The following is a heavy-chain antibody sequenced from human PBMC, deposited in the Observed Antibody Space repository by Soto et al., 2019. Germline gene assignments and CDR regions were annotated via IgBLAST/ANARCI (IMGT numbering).Heavy chain of an antibody. J-gene: IGHJ6*03. Sequence: ASVKVSCKASGYTFTGYYMHWVRQAPGQGLEWMGWINPNSGGTNYAQKFQGWVTMTRDTSISTAYMELSRLISDDTAVYYCARDLRHTAMVTGPFYYYYYMDVWGKGTTVTVSS. CDR1: GYTFTGYY. D-gene: IGHD5-18*01. V-gene: IGHV1-2*04. CDR3: ARDLRHTAMVTGPFYYYYYMDV. CDR2: INPNSGGT.